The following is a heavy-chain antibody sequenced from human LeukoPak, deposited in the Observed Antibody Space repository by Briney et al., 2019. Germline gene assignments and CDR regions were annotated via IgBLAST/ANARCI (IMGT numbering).Heavy chain of an antibody. V-gene: IGHV3-21*01. J-gene: IGHJ4*02. CDR1: GFTFSSFA. D-gene: IGHD3-10*01. Sequence: PGGSLRLSCAASGFTFSSFAMTWVRQAPGKGLEWVSSMSSGGSYIYYPDSVRGRFTISRDNANTSLYLLMNNLRAEDTGVYYCARARPTCASRVFFVQWGQGTLVTVSS. CDR3: ARARPTCASRVFFVQ. CDR2: MSSGGSYI.